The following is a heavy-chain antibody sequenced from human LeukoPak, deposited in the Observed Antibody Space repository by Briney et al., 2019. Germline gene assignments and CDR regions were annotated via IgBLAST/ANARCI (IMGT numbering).Heavy chain of an antibody. J-gene: IGHJ4*02. CDR3: ARDPYNTILYRLAY. D-gene: IGHD3-10*01. CDR1: GFTFSSYE. V-gene: IGHV3-48*03. Sequence: GGSLRLSCAASGFTFSSYEMNWVRQAPGKGLEWVSYISSSGSTMYYADSVKGRFTISSDNAKNTLYLQLNSLRAEDTATYCARDPYNTILYRLAYWGQGTLVTVSS. CDR2: ISSSGSTM.